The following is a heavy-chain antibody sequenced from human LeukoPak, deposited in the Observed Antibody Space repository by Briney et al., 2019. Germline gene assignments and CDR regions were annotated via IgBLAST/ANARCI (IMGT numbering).Heavy chain of an antibody. D-gene: IGHD1-26*01. CDR3: AYGTGRTFDY. Sequence: SGPTLVESTQTLTLTCTFSGFSLSTSGVGVGWIRQPPGKALEWLALIFWDDDKRYSPSLMSRLTISKDTSKNQVVLTMTNMDPVDTATFYCAYGTGRTFDYWGQGTPVTVSS. CDR2: IFWDDDK. V-gene: IGHV2-5*02. J-gene: IGHJ4*02. CDR1: GFSLSTSGVG.